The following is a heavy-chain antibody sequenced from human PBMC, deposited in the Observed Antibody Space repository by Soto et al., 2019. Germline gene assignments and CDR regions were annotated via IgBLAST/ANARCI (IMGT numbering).Heavy chain of an antibody. CDR2: ISGTGYNT. CDR1: GFTFSSYA. D-gene: IGHD3-10*01. J-gene: IGHJ6*02. Sequence: EVQLLESGGGLVRPGGSLRLSCAASGFTFSSYAMNWVRQAPGKGLEWVSAISGTGYNTYYADSPKGRFTISRDNSKNTLSLQMNSLRAEDTAVYYCARDRQFSHPRGGMDVWGQGTTVTVSS. CDR3: ARDRQFSHPRGGMDV. V-gene: IGHV3-23*01.